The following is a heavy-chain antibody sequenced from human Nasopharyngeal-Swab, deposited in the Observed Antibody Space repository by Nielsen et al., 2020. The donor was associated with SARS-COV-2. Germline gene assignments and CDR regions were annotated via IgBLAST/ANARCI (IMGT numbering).Heavy chain of an antibody. CDR2: IIPIFGTA. J-gene: IGHJ6*02. V-gene: IGHV1-69*13. Sequence: SVKVSCKASGGTFSSYAISWVRQAPGQGLEWMGGIIPIFGTANYAQKFQGRVTITADESTSTAYMELSSLRSEDTAVYYCARDYRMATMPYGGYTDYYYGMDVWGQGTTVTVSS. D-gene: IGHD5-24*01. CDR1: GGTFSSYA. CDR3: ARDYRMATMPYGGYTDYYYGMDV.